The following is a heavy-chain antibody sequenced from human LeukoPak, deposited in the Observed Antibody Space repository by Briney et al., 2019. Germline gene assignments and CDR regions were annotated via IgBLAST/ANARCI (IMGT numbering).Heavy chain of an antibody. CDR3: ARGDHLDY. Sequence: PGGSLRLSCAASGFTFSSYTMKWVRQAPGKGLEWVSSISSSSAYIYYADSVKGRFTISRDNANNSLYLQMNSLRAEDTALYYGARGDHLDYWGQGTLVIVSS. J-gene: IGHJ4*02. V-gene: IGHV3-21*01. CDR2: ISSSSAYI. CDR1: GFTFSSYT. D-gene: IGHD2-21*02.